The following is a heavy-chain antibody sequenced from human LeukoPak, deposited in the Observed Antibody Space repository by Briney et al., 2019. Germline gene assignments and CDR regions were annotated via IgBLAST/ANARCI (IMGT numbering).Heavy chain of an antibody. D-gene: IGHD1-7*01. CDR1: GGSFSGYY. J-gene: IGHJ4*02. Sequence: SETLSLTCAVYGGSFSGYYWSWIRQPPGKGLEWIGEINHSGSTNYNPSLKSRVTISVDTSKNQFSLKLRSVTAADTAVYYCVRLYGNYQNYFDYWGQGTLVTVSS. CDR2: INHSGST. V-gene: IGHV4-34*01. CDR3: VRLYGNYQNYFDY.